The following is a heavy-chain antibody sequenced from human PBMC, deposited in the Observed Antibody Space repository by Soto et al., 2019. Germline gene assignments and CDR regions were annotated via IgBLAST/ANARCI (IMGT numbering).Heavy chain of an antibody. V-gene: IGHV4-30-4*01. D-gene: IGHD1-26*01. CDR2: IYYSGST. CDR3: ASGGWWEPRYYGMDV. J-gene: IGHJ6*02. CDR1: GGSISSGDYY. Sequence: PSETLSLTCTVSGGSISSGDYYWSWIRQPPGKGLEWIGYIYYSGSTYYNPSLKSRVTISVDTSKNQFSLKLSSVTAADTAVYYCASGGWWEPRYYGMDVWGQGTTVTVSS.